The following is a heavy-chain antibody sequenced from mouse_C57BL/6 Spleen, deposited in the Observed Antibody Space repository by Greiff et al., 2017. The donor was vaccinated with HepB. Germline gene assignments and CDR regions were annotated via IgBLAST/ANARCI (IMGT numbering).Heavy chain of an antibody. CDR1: GYAFSSSW. CDR2: IYPGDGDT. Sequence: QVQLQQSGPELVKPGASVKISCKASGYAFSSSWMNWVKQRPGKGLEWIGRIYPGDGDTNYNGKFKGKATLTADKSSSTAYMQLSSLTSEDSAVYFGASRAVYYYGSSPYAMDYWGQGTSVTVSS. V-gene: IGHV1-82*01. J-gene: IGHJ4*01. D-gene: IGHD1-1*01. CDR3: ASRAVYYYGSSPYAMDY.